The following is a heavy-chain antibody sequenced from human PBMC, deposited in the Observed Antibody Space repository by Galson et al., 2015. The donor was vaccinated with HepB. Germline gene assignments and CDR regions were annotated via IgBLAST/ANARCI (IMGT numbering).Heavy chain of an antibody. V-gene: IGHV5-51*01. D-gene: IGHD5-18*01. CDR2: IFPGDSDT. J-gene: IGHJ4*02. CDR3: AREMDTTRYYFDY. CDR1: GYSFNNYW. Sequence: QSGAEVKKPGESLKISCKASGYSFNNYWIGWVRQMPGKGLEWMGIIFPGDSDTRYSPSFQGQVTISADKSISTAYLQWSSLRASDTAIYYCAREMDTTRYYFDYWGQGTLVTVSS.